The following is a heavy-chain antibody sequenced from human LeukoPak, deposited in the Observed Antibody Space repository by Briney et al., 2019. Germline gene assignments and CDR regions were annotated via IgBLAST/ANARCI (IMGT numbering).Heavy chain of an antibody. J-gene: IGHJ4*02. V-gene: IGHV1-8*02. CDR3: AREFGYYDS. D-gene: IGHD3-22*01. CDR1: GGTFSSYA. CDR2: MNPNSGNT. Sequence: ASVKVSCKASGGTFSSYAISWVRQAPGQGLEWMGWMNPNSGNTGYAQKFQGRVTMTRNTSISTAYMELSSLRSEDTAVYYCAREFGYYDSWGQGTLVTVSS.